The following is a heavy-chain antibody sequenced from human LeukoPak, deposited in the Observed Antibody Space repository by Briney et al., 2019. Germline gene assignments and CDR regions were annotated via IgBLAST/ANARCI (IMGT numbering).Heavy chain of an antibody. V-gene: IGHV3-11*05. CDR1: GFTFSDYY. CDR2: ISSSSSYT. D-gene: IGHD2-15*01. J-gene: IGHJ4*02. CDR3: ARDWGYCSGGSCFLFDC. Sequence: PGGSLRLSCAAPGFTFSDYYMSWIRQAPGKGLEWVSYISSSSSYTNYADSVKGRFTISRDNAKNSLYLQMNSLRAEDTAVYYCARDWGYCSGGSCFLFDCWGQGTLVTVSS.